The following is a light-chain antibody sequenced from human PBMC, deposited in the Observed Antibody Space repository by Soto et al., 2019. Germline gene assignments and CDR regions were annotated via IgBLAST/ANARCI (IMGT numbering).Light chain of an antibody. CDR1: QSVSNNY. CDR2: GAS. CDR3: YQRSNWPPT. J-gene: IGKJ4*01. Sequence: EIVLTQSPGTLSLSPGERATLSCRASQSVSNNYLAWYQQKPGQAPRLLIYGASTRATGIPARFSGSGSGTDFTLTISSLEPEDFAVYYCYQRSNWPPTFGGGTKVDIK. V-gene: IGKV3-11*01.